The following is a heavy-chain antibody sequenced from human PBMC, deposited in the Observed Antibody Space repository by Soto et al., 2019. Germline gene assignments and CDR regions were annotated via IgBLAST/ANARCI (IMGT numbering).Heavy chain of an antibody. CDR1: GGSVGSYQ. V-gene: IGHV4-59*02. J-gene: IGHJ4*02. Sequence: QVQLQESGPGLLKPSETLSLTCTISGGSVGSYQWSWIRQPPGKGLEWIGLTSYSGNTVYNPSLKTRVAFSVDTSKNHVSRTLTSVTAADTAVYYCARDGVGPFDYWGQGTLVTVSS. D-gene: IGHD1-26*01. CDR3: ARDGVGPFDY. CDR2: TSYSGNT.